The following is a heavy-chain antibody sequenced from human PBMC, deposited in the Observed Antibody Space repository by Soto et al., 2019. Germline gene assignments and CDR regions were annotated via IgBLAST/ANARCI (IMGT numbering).Heavy chain of an antibody. CDR2: INSDGSTT. CDR3: AKQFDY. Sequence: PGGSLRLSCAVSGFTFSSYWMHWVRQAPGKGLVWVSRINSDGSTTGYADSVKGRFTISRDNAKNTLYLQMNSLRAEDMAVYYCAKQFDYWGQGTLVTVSS. V-gene: IGHV3-74*01. J-gene: IGHJ4*02. CDR1: GFTFSSYW.